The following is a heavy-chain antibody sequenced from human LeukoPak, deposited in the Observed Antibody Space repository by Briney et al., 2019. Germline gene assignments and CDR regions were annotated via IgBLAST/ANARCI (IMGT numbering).Heavy chain of an antibody. D-gene: IGHD3-22*01. Sequence: PGGSLRLSCAACGITFSSYWMQWVRQAPGKGLVWVSRINSDGSSASYADYVKGRFTISRDNAKNTLYLQMNSLRAEDTAVYYCAAYDRSGYSTKYFQHWGQGTLVTVSS. V-gene: IGHV3-74*01. CDR1: GITFSSYW. CDR2: INSDGSSA. CDR3: AAYDRSGYSTKYFQH. J-gene: IGHJ1*01.